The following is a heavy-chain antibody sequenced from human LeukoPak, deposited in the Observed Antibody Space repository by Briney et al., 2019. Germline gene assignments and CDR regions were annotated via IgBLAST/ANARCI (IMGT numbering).Heavy chain of an antibody. CDR1: GFTFSSYW. CDR3: AKGGRGNGEVY. J-gene: IGHJ4*02. CDR2: IKQDGSEK. Sequence: GGSLGLTCAVSGFTFSSYWMNWVRQAPGKGLEWVANIKQDGSEKNYVDSVKGRFTISRDNAKSSLFLQMNDLRAEDTAVYYCAKGGRGNGEVYWGQGTLVTVSS. D-gene: IGHD2-8*01. V-gene: IGHV3-7*01.